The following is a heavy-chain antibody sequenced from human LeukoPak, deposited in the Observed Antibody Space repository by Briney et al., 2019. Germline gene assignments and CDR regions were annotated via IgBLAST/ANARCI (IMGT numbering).Heavy chain of an antibody. Sequence: PGGSLRLSCAASGFTFSSHWMSWVRQAPGKGLEWVSYISSSGGTRYYADSVKGRFTISRDNAYNSLYLQMNSLRAEDTAVYYCATLTVASTFDYWGQGTLVTVSS. CDR2: ISSSGGTR. CDR1: GFTFSSHW. V-gene: IGHV3-48*03. D-gene: IGHD6-19*01. CDR3: ATLTVASTFDY. J-gene: IGHJ4*02.